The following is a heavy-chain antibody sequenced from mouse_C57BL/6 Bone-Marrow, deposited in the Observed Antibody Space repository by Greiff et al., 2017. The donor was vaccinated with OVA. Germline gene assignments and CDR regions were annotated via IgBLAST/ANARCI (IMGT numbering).Heavy chain of an antibody. D-gene: IGHD3-1*01. CDR3: ARPGYEAY. Sequence: VKLMESGAELARPGASVKLSCKASGYTFTSYGISWVKQRTGQGLEWIGEIYPRSGNTYYNEKFKGKATLTADKSSSTAYMELRSLTSEDSAVYFCARPGYEAYWGQGTLVTVSA. J-gene: IGHJ3*01. CDR2: IYPRSGNT. CDR1: GYTFTSYG. V-gene: IGHV1-81*01.